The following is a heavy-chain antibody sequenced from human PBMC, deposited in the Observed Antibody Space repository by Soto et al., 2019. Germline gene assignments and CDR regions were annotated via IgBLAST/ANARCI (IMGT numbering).Heavy chain of an antibody. V-gene: IGHV3-74*01. CDR3: ARDIWGGPDV. CDR2: ITTVGKSA. J-gene: IGHJ6*04. CDR1: GFTFSSYW. D-gene: IGHD3-3*01. Sequence: VRLVESGGGLVKPGGSLRLSCAASGFTFSSYWMQWGRQTPGKGLEWVGRITTVGKSAYYADSVKGRFTISRDNAKNTLYLQMNGQRDEDSSECNCARDIWGGPDVWGNGTTVIVTS.